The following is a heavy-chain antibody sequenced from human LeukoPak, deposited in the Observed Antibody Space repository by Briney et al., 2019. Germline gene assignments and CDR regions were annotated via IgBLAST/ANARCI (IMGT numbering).Heavy chain of an antibody. CDR2: IYTSGST. Sequence: SQTLSLTCTVSGGSISSGSYYWSWIRQPAGTGLEWIGRIYTSGSTNYNPSLKSRVTISVDTSKNQFSLKLSSVTAADTAVYYRARGFQGFDYWGQGTLVTVSS. CDR1: GGSISSGSYY. V-gene: IGHV4-61*02. CDR3: ARGFQGFDY. J-gene: IGHJ4*02.